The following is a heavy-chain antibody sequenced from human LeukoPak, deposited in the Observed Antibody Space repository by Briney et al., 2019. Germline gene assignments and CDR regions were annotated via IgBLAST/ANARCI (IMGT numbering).Heavy chain of an antibody. CDR3: AKERGLHFSLWYFDL. Sequence: GSLRLSCAVSGFTFSAYSMNWVRPAPGKGLEWVSSISTSSIYIYYADSIKGRFTISRDNAKNSLYLQMNSLRAEDTAVYYCAKERGLHFSLWYFDLWGRGTLVTVSS. J-gene: IGHJ2*01. CDR1: GFTFSAYS. CDR2: ISTSSIYI. V-gene: IGHV3-21*01. D-gene: IGHD3-3*02.